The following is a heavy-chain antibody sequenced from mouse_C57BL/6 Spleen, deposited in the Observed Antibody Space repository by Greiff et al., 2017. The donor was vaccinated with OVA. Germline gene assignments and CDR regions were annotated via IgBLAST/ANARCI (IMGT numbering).Heavy chain of an antibody. CDR2: IDPSDSYT. Sequence: QVQLKQPGAELVMPGASVKLSCKASGYTFTSYWMHWVKQRPGQGLEWIGEIDPSDSYTNYNQKFKGKSTLTVDKSSSTAYVQLSSLTSEDSAVYYCARWGLRQYFDYWGQGTTLTVSS. D-gene: IGHD2-2*01. V-gene: IGHV1-69*01. J-gene: IGHJ2*01. CDR1: GYTFTSYW. CDR3: ARWGLRQYFDY.